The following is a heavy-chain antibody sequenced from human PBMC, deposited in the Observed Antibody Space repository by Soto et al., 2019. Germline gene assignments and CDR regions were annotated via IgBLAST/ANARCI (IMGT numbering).Heavy chain of an antibody. Sequence: QVQLVQSGTEVKMPGSSVKVSCKAFGGTFSDHAVSWVRQAPGQGLEWMGVIYPFFKGTKYAQKFQGRLTITADDSTSTAYMDLYSLISEDTAVYYCARDVQVNYFDNTYHYYAMDVWGQGTTVIVSS. V-gene: IGHV1-69*01. J-gene: IGHJ6*02. D-gene: IGHD3-9*01. CDR3: ARDVQVNYFDNTYHYYAMDV. CDR2: IYPFFKGT. CDR1: GGTFSDHA.